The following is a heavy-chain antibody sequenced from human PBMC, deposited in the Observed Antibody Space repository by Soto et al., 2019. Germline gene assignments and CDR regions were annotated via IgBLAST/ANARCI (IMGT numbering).Heavy chain of an antibody. D-gene: IGHD3-10*01. CDR1: GFTFSDYW. Sequence: EVQLVESGGGLVQPGGSLRLSCAASGFTFSDYWMNWVRRAPGKGLEWLANIKQDGTEKYYVDSVKGRFTISRDNAKNSLYLQMNSLRGEDTAVYYCALIILGRAETGQHYWCQGTLVTVSS. V-gene: IGHV3-7*01. CDR2: IKQDGTEK. J-gene: IGHJ4*02. CDR3: ALIILGRAETGQHY.